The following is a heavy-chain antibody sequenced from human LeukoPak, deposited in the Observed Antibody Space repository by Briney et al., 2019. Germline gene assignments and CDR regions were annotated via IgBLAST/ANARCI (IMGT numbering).Heavy chain of an antibody. CDR2: ISGTGGNT. Sequence: GGSLRLSCAASGFTFSSFAMTWVRQAPGKGLEWVSAISGTGGNTYYAASVKGRFTISRDNSKNTLNLQMNSLRAEDTAVYYCARGYDFWIGYSDWGQGTLVTVSS. V-gene: IGHV3-23*01. CDR3: ARGYDFWIGYSD. CDR1: GFTFSSFA. J-gene: IGHJ4*02. D-gene: IGHD3-3*01.